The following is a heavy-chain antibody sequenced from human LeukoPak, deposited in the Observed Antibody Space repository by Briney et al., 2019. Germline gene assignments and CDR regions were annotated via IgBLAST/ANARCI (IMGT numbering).Heavy chain of an antibody. CDR2: IKHDGSEK. CDR1: GFTFSSYW. D-gene: IGHD2-21*02. V-gene: IGHV3-7*01. CDR3: ANELPYCGCDCVGTHWTSAFDI. Sequence: GGSLRLSCAASGFTFSSYWMSWVRQAPGKGLEWVANIKHDGSEKYYVDSVKGRFTISRDNAKNSLYLQMNSLRAEDTAIYYCANELPYCGCDCVGTHWTSAFDIWGQGTMVTVSS. J-gene: IGHJ3*02.